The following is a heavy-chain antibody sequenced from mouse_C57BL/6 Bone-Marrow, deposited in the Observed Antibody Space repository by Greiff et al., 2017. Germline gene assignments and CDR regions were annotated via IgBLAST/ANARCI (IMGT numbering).Heavy chain of an antibody. D-gene: IGHD1-1*01. Sequence: QVQLQQPGAELVRPGTSVKLSCKASGYTFTSYWMHWVKQRPGQGLEWIGVIDPSDSYTNYNQKFKGKATLTVDTSSSTAYMQLSSLTSEDSAVYYCARPPVAKGYYFDYWGQGTTLTVSS. J-gene: IGHJ2*01. CDR2: IDPSDSYT. V-gene: IGHV1-59*01. CDR1: GYTFTSYW. CDR3: ARPPVAKGYYFDY.